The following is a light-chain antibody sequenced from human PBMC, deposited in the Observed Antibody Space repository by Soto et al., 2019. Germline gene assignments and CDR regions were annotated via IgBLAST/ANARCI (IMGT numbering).Light chain of an antibody. J-gene: IGLJ3*02. CDR3: QSYDSSLSAL. V-gene: IGLV1-40*01. CDR1: SSNIGAGYD. CDR2: GNS. Sequence: QSLLTQPPSVSGAPGQRVTISCTGSSSNIGAGYDVHWYQQLPGTAPNLLIYGNSNRPSGVPDRFSGAKSGTSASLAITGRQAEDEADYYCQSYDSSLSALFGGGTKLTVL.